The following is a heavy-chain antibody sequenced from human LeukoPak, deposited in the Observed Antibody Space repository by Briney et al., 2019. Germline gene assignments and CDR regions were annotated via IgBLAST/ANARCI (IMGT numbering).Heavy chain of an antibody. D-gene: IGHD3-3*01. CDR1: GGSISGYY. CDR3: AREEYDFWSGYQVY. Sequence: SETLSLTCTVSGGSISGYYWNWIRQPPGQGLEWIGYPSDSGGHTNYNPSLKSRVTISVDTSKNQFSLKLSSVTAADTAVYYCAREEYDFWSGYQVYWGQGTLVTVSS. J-gene: IGHJ4*02. V-gene: IGHV4-59*12. CDR2: PSDSGGHT.